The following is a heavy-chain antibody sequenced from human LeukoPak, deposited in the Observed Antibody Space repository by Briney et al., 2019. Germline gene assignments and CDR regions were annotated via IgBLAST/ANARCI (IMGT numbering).Heavy chain of an antibody. D-gene: IGHD5-18*01. CDR3: ARHDSFIPW. CDR1: GFTFSDSF. V-gene: IGHV3-23*01. J-gene: IGHJ4*02. Sequence: PGGSLRLSCAASGFTFSDSFMSWVRQAPGKGLEWVSGVSDSGRSTYYTDSVKGRFTISRDNSKNTVSLQMNNMRADDTAVYFCARHDSFIPWWGQGILVIVSS. CDR2: VSDSGRST.